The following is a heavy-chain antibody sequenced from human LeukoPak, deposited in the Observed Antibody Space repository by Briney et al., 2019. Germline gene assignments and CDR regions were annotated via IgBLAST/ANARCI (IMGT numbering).Heavy chain of an antibody. J-gene: IGHJ6*02. Sequence: GGSLRLSCAASGFTFSSYAMTWVRQAPGKGLEWVSGISGSGGATYSADSVKGRFTISRDNPKNTLYLQMNSLRAEDTAVYYCAKNEQWLVPYGMDVRGQGTTVTVSS. V-gene: IGHV3-23*01. CDR1: GFTFSSYA. D-gene: IGHD6-19*01. CDR3: AKNEQWLVPYGMDV. CDR2: ISGSGGAT.